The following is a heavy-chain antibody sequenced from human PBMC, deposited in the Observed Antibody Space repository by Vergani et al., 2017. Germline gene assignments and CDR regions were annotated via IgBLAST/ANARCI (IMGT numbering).Heavy chain of an antibody. D-gene: IGHD5-18*01. CDR2: ISSSGSTI. CDR3: ASSVDTAMEMDWFDP. Sequence: VQLLESGGGLVKPGGSLRLSCAASGFTFSDYYMSWIRQAPGKGLEWVSYISSSGSTIYYADSVKGRFTISRDNAKNSLYLQMNSLRAEDTAVYYCASSVDTAMEMDWFDPWGQGTLVTVSS. J-gene: IGHJ5*02. V-gene: IGHV3-11*04. CDR1: GFTFSDYY.